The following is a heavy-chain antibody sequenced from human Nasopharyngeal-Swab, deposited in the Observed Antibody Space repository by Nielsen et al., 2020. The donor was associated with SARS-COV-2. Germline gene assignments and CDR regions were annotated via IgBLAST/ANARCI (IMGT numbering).Heavy chain of an antibody. Sequence: WIRQPPGKGLEWIGYISHSGSTYYNPSLKSRVTISVDRSKNQFSLKLSSVTAADTAVYYCARGVDTAMVKDYCGMDVWGQGTTITVSS. D-gene: IGHD5-18*01. V-gene: IGHV4-30-2*01. J-gene: IGHJ6*02. CDR3: ARGVDTAMVKDYCGMDV. CDR2: ISHSGST.